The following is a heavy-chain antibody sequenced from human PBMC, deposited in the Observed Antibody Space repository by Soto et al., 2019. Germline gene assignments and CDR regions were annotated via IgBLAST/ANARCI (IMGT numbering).Heavy chain of an antibody. CDR3: ARDLASTPIPNY. V-gene: IGHV3-23*01. CDR1: GFTFSSYA. J-gene: IGHJ4*02. D-gene: IGHD2-15*01. CDR2: ISGSGGST. Sequence: GGSLRLSCAASGFTFSSYAMNWVRQAPGKGLEWVSVISGSGGSTYYADSVKGRFTISRDNAKNSLYLQMNSLRAEDTAVYYCARDLASTPIPNYWGQGTLVTVSS.